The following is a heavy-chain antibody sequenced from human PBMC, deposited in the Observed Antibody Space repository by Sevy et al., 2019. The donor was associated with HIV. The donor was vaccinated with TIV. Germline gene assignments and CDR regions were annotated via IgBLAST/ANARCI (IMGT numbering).Heavy chain of an antibody. CDR1: GFTFRSYG. J-gene: IGHJ4*02. CDR3: AKDILGDNSPWFFFDY. CDR2: ISFDGRNT. Sequence: GGSLRLSCAGSGFTFRSYGINWVRQSPGKGLEWVAFISFDGRNTYSADSVKGRFTVSRDNSNNAVYLQMNNLRTEDTAMYYCAKDILGDNSPWFFFDYWGQGTQVTVS. V-gene: IGHV3-30*18. D-gene: IGHD3-9*01.